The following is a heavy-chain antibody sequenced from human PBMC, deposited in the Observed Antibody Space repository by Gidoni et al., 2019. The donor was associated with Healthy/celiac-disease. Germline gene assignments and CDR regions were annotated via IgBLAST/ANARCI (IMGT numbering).Heavy chain of an antibody. D-gene: IGHD1-26*01. Sequence: QVQLQASGPGLVKPSGTLSLTCAVSGGSLSSSNLWRWVRQPPGKGLVWIGEIYHSGSTNYNPSLKSRVTISVDKSKNQFTLKLSSVTAADTAVYYCAREFAVGATRAPGYFDYWGQGTLVTVSS. J-gene: IGHJ4*02. CDR1: GGSLSSSNL. V-gene: IGHV4-4*02. CDR2: IYHSGST. CDR3: AREFAVGATRAPGYFDY.